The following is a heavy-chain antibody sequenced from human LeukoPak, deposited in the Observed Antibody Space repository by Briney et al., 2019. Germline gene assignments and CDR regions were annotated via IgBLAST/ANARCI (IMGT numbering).Heavy chain of an antibody. D-gene: IGHD6-19*01. Sequence: PGGSLRLSCADSGFTFSDSYMSWIRQAPGKGLEGVSYISSSGGTIYYADSVRGRFTISRDNAKNSLYLQMNSLRAEDTAIYYCARGGTVADPFDYWGQGTLVTVSS. V-gene: IGHV3-11*01. J-gene: IGHJ4*02. CDR2: ISSSGGTI. CDR1: GFTFSDSY. CDR3: ARGGTVADPFDY.